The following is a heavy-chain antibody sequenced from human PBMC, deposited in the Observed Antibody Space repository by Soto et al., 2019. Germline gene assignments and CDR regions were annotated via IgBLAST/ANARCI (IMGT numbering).Heavy chain of an antibody. J-gene: IGHJ6*02. CDR2: ISSSSSYI. Sequence: PGGSLRLSCAASGFTFSSYSMNWVRQAPGKGLEWVSSISSSSSYIYYADSVKGRFTISRDNAKNSLYLQMNSLRAEGTAVYYCARARGNTSWYISYYGMDVWSQGTTVTVSS. V-gene: IGHV3-21*01. CDR1: GFTFSSYS. D-gene: IGHD6-13*01. CDR3: ARARGNTSWYISYYGMDV.